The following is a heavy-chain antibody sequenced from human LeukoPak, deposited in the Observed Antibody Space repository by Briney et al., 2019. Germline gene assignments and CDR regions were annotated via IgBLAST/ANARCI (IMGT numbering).Heavy chain of an antibody. Sequence: PSETLSLTCTVSGGSISYYYWSWIRQPPGKGLEWIGYIYYSGSTNYNPSLKSRVTISVDTSKNQFSLKLSSVTAADTAVYYCARHPIVGALFDYWGQGTLVTVSS. CDR1: GGSISYYY. D-gene: IGHD1-26*01. CDR2: IYYSGST. J-gene: IGHJ4*02. CDR3: ARHPIVGALFDY. V-gene: IGHV4-59*08.